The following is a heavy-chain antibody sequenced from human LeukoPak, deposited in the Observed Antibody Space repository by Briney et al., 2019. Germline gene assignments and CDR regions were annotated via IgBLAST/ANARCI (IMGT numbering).Heavy chain of an antibody. V-gene: IGHV3-30*18. Sequence: PGRSLRLSCAASGFTFSSYGMHWVRQSPGKGLEWVAVISYAVSNKYYADSVKGRFTISRDNSKNTLCLQMNSLRVEDTAVYYCAKGDGYNLRVSHWGQGTLVTVSS. CDR2: ISYAVSNK. CDR1: GFTFSSYG. J-gene: IGHJ4*02. D-gene: IGHD5-24*01. CDR3: AKGDGYNLRVSH.